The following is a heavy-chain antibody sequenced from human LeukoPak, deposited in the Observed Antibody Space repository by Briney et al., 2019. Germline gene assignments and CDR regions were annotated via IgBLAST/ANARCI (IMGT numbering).Heavy chain of an antibody. CDR2: SAHTGSS. CDR3: ARYYADVNGYYYYYDY. D-gene: IGHD3-22*01. CDR1: GASVSSYY. V-gene: IGHV4-59*02. J-gene: IGHJ4*02. Sequence: PSETLSLTCTVSGASVSSYYWSWIRKPPGKGLEWIGFSAHTGSSSYNPSLRSRVSISVDKSMNHFSLRLTSFTTAHTAVYYCARYYADVNGYYYYYDYWGQGTLVTVSS.